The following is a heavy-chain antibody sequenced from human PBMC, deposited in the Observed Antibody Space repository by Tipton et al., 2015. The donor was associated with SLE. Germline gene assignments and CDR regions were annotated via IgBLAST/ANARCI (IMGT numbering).Heavy chain of an antibody. Sequence: SLRLSCAASGFTFITYAMHWVRQAPGKGLEWVAVISYDGSNKYYADSVKGRFTISRDNSKNTLYLQMNSLRAEDTAVYYCARDLADYGMDVWGQGTTVTVSS. CDR1: GFTFITYA. V-gene: IGHV3-30*04. J-gene: IGHJ6*02. D-gene: IGHD3-16*01. CDR3: ARDLADYGMDV. CDR2: ISYDGSNK.